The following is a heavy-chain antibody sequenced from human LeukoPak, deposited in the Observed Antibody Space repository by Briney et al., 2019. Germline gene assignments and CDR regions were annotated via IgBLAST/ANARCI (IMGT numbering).Heavy chain of an antibody. CDR3: ARSPRYCSGGNCRYYFDY. D-gene: IGHD2-15*01. CDR1: GYTFTSYA. V-gene: IGHV1-3*03. CDR2: INAGNGNT. J-gene: IGHJ4*02. Sequence: ASVKVSCKASGYTFTSYAMHWVRQAPGQRLEWMGWINAGNGNTKYSQEFQGRVTITRDTSASTAYMELSSLRSEDMAVYYCARSPRYCSGGNCRYYFDYWGQGTLVTVSS.